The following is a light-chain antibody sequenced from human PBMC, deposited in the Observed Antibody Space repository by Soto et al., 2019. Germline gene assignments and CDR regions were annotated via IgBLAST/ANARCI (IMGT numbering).Light chain of an antibody. V-gene: IGKV2-28*01. CDR2: LGS. J-gene: IGKJ1*01. Sequence: DIVMTQSPLSLPVTPGEPASISCRSSQSLLHSNGYNYLDWYLQKPGQSPQLLIYLGSNRASGVPARISGSGSCTDFTLNISRVEAEDVGVYYCMQALHTPTFGQGTKVEIK. CDR3: MQALHTPT. CDR1: QSLLHSNGYNY.